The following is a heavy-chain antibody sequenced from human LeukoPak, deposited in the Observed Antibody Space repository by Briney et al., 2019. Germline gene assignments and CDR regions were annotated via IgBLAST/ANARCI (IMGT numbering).Heavy chain of an antibody. D-gene: IGHD1-26*01. CDR3: ARVGATTFDY. CDR2: IYYSGST. Sequence: PSETLSLTCTVSGGSVSSTSYYWSWIRQPPGKGLEWIGYIYYSGSTNYNPSLKSRVTISVDTSKNQFSLKLSSVTAADTAVYYCARVGATTFDYWGQGTLVTVSS. V-gene: IGHV4-61*01. J-gene: IGHJ4*02. CDR1: GGSVSSTSYY.